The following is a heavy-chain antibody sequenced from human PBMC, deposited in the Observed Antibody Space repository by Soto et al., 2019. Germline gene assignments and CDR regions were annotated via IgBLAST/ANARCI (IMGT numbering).Heavy chain of an antibody. CDR3: ARNGNAARSYYFDY. V-gene: IGHV4-34*01. D-gene: IGHD6-6*01. J-gene: IGHJ4*02. CDR1: GGSFSGYY. CDR2: INHSGST. Sequence: SETLSLTCAVYGGSFSGYYWSWIRQPPGKGLEWIGEINHSGSTNYNPSLKSRVTISVDTSKNQFSLKLSSVTAADTAVYYCARNGNAARSYYFDYWGQGTLVTVSS.